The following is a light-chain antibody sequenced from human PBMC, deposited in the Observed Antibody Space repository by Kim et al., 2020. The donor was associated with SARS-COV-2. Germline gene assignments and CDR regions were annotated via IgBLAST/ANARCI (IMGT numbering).Light chain of an antibody. CDR3: QQYGNSPT. Sequence: VAPGESATLACRASQSISDNYLAWYQQKPGQAPRLLIFGASSRATGIPDRFSGSGSGTDFTLTISRLGPEDFALYYCQQYGNSPTFGQGTKVDIK. J-gene: IGKJ2*01. CDR1: QSISDNY. CDR2: GAS. V-gene: IGKV3-20*01.